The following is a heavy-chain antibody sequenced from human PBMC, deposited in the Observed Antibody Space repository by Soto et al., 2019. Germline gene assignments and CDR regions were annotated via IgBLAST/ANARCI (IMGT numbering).Heavy chain of an antibody. Sequence: QVQLVQSGAEVKKPGASVKVSCKASGYTFTSYAMHWVRQAPGQRLEWMGWINAGNGNTKYSQKFQGRVTITRDTSASTADMDLSSLRSEDTAVYYCAKRATVPAAIAYWGQGTLVTVSS. J-gene: IGHJ4*02. CDR3: AKRATVPAAIAY. CDR2: INAGNGNT. V-gene: IGHV1-3*01. CDR1: GYTFTSYA. D-gene: IGHD2-2*02.